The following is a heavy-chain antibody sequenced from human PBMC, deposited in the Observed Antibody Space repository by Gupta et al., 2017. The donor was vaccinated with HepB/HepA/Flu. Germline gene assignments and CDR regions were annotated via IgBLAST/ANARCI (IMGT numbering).Heavy chain of an antibody. V-gene: IGHV3-43*02. J-gene: IGHJ6*02. Sequence: DVQLVESGGGVVQPGGSLRISCAASGFPFDSYVMHWVRQRPGKGLEWVSLITGEGDTYYADSVKGRFTISRDNDKKSLYLQMHSLRTEDSASYYCAMQDIPVSEYESPGALDVWGQGTTVTVSS. CDR1: GFPFDSYV. CDR3: AMQDIPVSEYESPGALDV. D-gene: IGHD2/OR15-2a*01. CDR2: ITGEGDT.